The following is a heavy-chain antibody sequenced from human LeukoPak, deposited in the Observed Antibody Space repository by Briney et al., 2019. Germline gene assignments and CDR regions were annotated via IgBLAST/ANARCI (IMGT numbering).Heavy chain of an antibody. Sequence: PSETLSLTCAVYGGSFSGCYWSWIRQPPGKGLEWIGEINHSGSTNYNPSLKSRVTISVDTSKNQFSLKLSSVTAADTAVYYCARAPLRYFDWSPDWFDPWGQGTLVTVSS. CDR2: INHSGST. D-gene: IGHD3-9*01. V-gene: IGHV4-34*01. CDR3: ARAPLRYFDWSPDWFDP. CDR1: GGSFSGCY. J-gene: IGHJ5*02.